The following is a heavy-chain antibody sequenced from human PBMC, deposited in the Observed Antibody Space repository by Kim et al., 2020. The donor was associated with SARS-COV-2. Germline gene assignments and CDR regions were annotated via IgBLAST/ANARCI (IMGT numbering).Heavy chain of an antibody. CDR2: IYYSGST. Sequence: SETLSLTCTVSGGSISSSSYYWGWIRQPPGKGLEWIGSIYYSGSTYYNPSLKSRVTISVDTSKNQFSLKLSSVTAADTAVYYCARSYQENDYWGQGTLVTVSS. J-gene: IGHJ4*02. D-gene: IGHD2-2*01. CDR3: ARSYQENDY. CDR1: GGSISSSSYY. V-gene: IGHV4-39*01.